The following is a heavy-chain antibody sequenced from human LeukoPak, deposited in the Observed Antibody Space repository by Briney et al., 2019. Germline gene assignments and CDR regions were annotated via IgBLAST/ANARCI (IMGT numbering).Heavy chain of an antibody. CDR3: ARRLVAGLGDYFDY. V-gene: IGHV5-51*01. CDR1: GYSFTTYW. CDR2: IYPGDSYT. J-gene: IGHJ4*02. Sequence: GESLKISCKASGYSFTTYWIAWVRQMPGKGLEWMGIIYPGDSYTTYSPSFRGQVSISVDKSISTAYLQWSSLKASDTAMYYCARRLVAGLGDYFDYWGQGTLVTVSS. D-gene: IGHD6-19*01.